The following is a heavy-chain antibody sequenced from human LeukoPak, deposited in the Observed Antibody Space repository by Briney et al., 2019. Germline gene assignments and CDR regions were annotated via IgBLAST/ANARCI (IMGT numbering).Heavy chain of an antibody. CDR3: AKDNSDILTGAYYFDY. Sequence: GGSLRLSCAASGFTFSSYAMSWVRQAPGKGLEWVSAISGSGGSTYYADSVKGRFTISRDNSKNTLYLQMNSLRAEDTAVYYCAKDNSDILTGAYYFDYWGQGTLVTVSS. J-gene: IGHJ4*02. CDR2: ISGSGGST. CDR1: GFTFSSYA. V-gene: IGHV3-23*01. D-gene: IGHD3-9*01.